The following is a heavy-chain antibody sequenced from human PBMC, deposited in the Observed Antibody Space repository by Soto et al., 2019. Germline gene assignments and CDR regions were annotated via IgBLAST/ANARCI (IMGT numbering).Heavy chain of an antibody. J-gene: IGHJ1*01. Sequence: QITLKESGPPLVKPTQTLTLTCTFSGFSLGTVELGVAWIRQPPGKALESLAIIYWDDDKRYSPSLRSRLTTPKDPSKTRGVLQLPPRAPMDPPTFYCPRPLPPRRPPPPGGQATLFPVPS. V-gene: IGHV2-5*02. CDR3: PRPLPPRRPPPP. CDR2: IYWDDDK. CDR1: GFSLGTVELG.